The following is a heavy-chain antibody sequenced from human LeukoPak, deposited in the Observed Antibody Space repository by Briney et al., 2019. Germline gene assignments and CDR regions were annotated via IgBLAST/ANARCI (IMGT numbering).Heavy chain of an antibody. CDR2: MSYDGSNL. D-gene: IGHD6-19*01. CDR3: ARAFNSGWYFFGPQNYYYYMDV. CDR1: GFALSAYA. J-gene: IGHJ6*03. Sequence: GGSLRLSCAASGFALSAYAMHWYRQTPDKGLEWLALMSYDGSNLYYAESVRGRFTISKDTSKSTLYLQMNSLRPDDTAVYYCARAFNSGWYFFGPQNYYYYMDVWGKGTTVTVSS. V-gene: IGHV3-30*04.